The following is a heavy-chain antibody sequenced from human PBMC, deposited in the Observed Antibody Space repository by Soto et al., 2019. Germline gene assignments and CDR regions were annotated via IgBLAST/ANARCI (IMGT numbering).Heavy chain of an antibody. CDR3: ARGTTWIQLWSD. V-gene: IGHV4-39*01. J-gene: IGHJ4*02. D-gene: IGHD5-18*01. CDR2: IYYSGST. Sequence: SETLSLTCTVSGGSISSSSYYWGWIRQPPGKGLEWIGSIYYSGSTYYNPSLKSRVTISVDTSKNQFSLKLSSVTVADTAVYYCARGTTWIQLWSDWGQGTLVTVSS. CDR1: GGSISSSSYY.